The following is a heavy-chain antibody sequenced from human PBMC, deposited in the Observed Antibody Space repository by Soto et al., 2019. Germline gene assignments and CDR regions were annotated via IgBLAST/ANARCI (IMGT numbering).Heavy chain of an antibody. CDR3: AKDLGGILTGYLYGTDV. CDR1: GFTFSSYG. D-gene: IGHD3-9*01. V-gene: IGHV3-30*18. J-gene: IGHJ6*02. CDR2: ISYDGSNK. Sequence: QVQLVESGGGVVQPGRSLRLSCAASGFTFSSYGMHRVRHAPGKGLEWVAVISYDGSNKYYADSVKGRFTISRDNSKNTLYLQMNILRAEDTAVYYCAKDLGGILTGYLYGTDVWGQGTTVTVSS.